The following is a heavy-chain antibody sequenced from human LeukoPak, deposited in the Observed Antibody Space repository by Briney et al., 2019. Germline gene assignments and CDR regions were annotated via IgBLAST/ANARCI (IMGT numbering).Heavy chain of an antibody. CDR2: INGDGSHK. CDR1: GFIFSTYW. J-gene: IGHJ3*01. V-gene: IGHV3-7*01. Sequence: PGGSLRLSCAASGFIFSTYWMTWVRQAPGKGLEWVDNINGDGSHKNYLDSVKGRFTISRDNTNNSVYLQMDSLRAEDTALYYCTRDTHYYGSGSPAFDLWGRGTMVTVSS. CDR3: TRDTHYYGSGSPAFDL. D-gene: IGHD3-10*01.